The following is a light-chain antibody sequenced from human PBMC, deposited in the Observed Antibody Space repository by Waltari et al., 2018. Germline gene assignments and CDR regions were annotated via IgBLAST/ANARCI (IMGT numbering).Light chain of an antibody. CDR2: GQD. CDR3: LSRDTTSTRV. V-gene: IGLV3-19*01. CDR1: SLRRYY. J-gene: IGLJ3*02. Sequence: SSELTQDPAVSVALGQTVSITCKGDSLRRYYASWYQQRPGQAPILILYGQDNRPSGIPDRFSGSTSGNTASLTITGAQAEDEADYYWLSRDTTSTRVFGGGTRLTV.